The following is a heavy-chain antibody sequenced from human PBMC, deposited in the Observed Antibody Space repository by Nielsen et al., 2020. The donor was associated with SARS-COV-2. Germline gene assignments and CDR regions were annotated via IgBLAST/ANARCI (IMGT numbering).Heavy chain of an antibody. J-gene: IGHJ5*02. CDR2: ISWDGFRT. Sequence: GGSLRLSCAASGFTFDDYGMSWVRQPPGKGLEWVSLISWDGFRTFYADSVRGRFTISRDNRKNFLYLQMNSLRAEDTAFYYCAKGGYGMPDPWGQGTLVTVSS. V-gene: IGHV3-43D*04. D-gene: IGHD2-2*01. CDR3: AKGGYGMPDP. CDR1: GFTFDDYG.